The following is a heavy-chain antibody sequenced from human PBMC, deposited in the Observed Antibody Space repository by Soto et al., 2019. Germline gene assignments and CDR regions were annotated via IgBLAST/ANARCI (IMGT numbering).Heavy chain of an antibody. V-gene: IGHV3-23*01. J-gene: IGHJ2*01. D-gene: IGHD7-27*01. CDR1: GFTFSSYA. CDR2: ISGSGGST. Sequence: GGSLRLSCAASGFTFSSYAMSWVRQAPGKGLEWVSAISGSGGSTYYADSVKGRFTISRDNSKNTLYLQMNSLRAEDTAVYYCAKDALTGDNEVSWYFDLWGRGTLVTVSS. CDR3: AKDALTGDNEVSWYFDL.